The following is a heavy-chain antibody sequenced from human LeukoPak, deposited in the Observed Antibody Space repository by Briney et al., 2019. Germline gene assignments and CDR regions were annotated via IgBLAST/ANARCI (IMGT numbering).Heavy chain of an antibody. V-gene: IGHV3-15*01. CDR3: TTGRLGSSGWYSWGEVIFDP. CDR2: IKSKTDGGTT. J-gene: IGHJ5*02. CDR1: GFTFSNAW. Sequence: PGGSLRLSCAASGFTFSNAWMSWVRQAPGKGLGWVGRIKSKTDGGTTDYAAPVKGRFTISRDDSKNTLYLQMNSLKTEDAAVYYCTTGRLGSSGWYSWGEVIFDPWGQGTLVTVSS. D-gene: IGHD6-19*01.